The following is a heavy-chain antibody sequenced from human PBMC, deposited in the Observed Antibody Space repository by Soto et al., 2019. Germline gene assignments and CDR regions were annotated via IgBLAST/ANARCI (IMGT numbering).Heavy chain of an antibody. CDR1: GGSFIAYH. D-gene: IGHD3-10*01. CDR2: MNHSGST. V-gene: IGHV4-34*01. Sequence: PSETLSLTCAVYGGSFIAYHWSWIRQPPGKGLEWIGEMNHSGSTNYNPSLKSRVTISVDTSKNQFSLKLSSVSAADTAVYYCARGVGFRGVITYMAVWDKGTTVTVSS. J-gene: IGHJ6*03. CDR3: ARGVGFRGVITYMAV.